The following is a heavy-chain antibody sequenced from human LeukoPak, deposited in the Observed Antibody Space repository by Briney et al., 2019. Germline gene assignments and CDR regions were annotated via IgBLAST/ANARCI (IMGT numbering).Heavy chain of an antibody. CDR2: ISAYNGNT. J-gene: IGHJ4*02. CDR3: ARAGRGGGSYYDFWSGYEGTDY. V-gene: IGHV1-18*01. CDR1: GYTFTSYG. Sequence: GASVKVSCKASGYTFTSYGIIWVRQAPGQGLEWMGWISAYNGNTNYAQKLQGRVTMTTDTSTSTAYMELRSLRSDDTAVYYCARAGRGGGSYYDFWSGYEGTDYWGQGTLVTVSS. D-gene: IGHD3-3*01.